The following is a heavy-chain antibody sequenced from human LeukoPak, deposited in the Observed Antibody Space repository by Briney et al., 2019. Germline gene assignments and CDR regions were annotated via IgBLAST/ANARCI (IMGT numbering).Heavy chain of an antibody. V-gene: IGHV1-46*01. CDR2: INPSGGST. CDR1: GYTFTSYD. CDR3: ARDWYYYDSSGYYPRYYFDY. Sequence: GASVKVSCKASGYTFTSYDINWVRQAPGQGLEWMGIINPSGGSTSYAQKFQGRVTMTRDMSTSTVYMELSSLRSEDTAVYYCARDWYYYDSSGYYPRYYFDYWGQGTLVTVSS. D-gene: IGHD3-22*01. J-gene: IGHJ4*02.